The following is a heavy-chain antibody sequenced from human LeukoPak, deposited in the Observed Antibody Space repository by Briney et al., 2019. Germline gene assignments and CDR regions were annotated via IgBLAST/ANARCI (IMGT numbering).Heavy chain of an antibody. V-gene: IGHV3-21*01. CDR3: ARDPSGWYFVDY. J-gene: IGHJ4*02. D-gene: IGHD6-19*01. CDR1: GFTFSSYA. Sequence: GGTLRLSCAASGFTFSSYAMNWVRQAPGKGLEWVSAISGSGGNTYYADSVKGRFTISRDNAKNSLYLQMNSLRAEDTAVYYCARDPSGWYFVDYWGQGTLVTVSS. CDR2: ISGSGGNT.